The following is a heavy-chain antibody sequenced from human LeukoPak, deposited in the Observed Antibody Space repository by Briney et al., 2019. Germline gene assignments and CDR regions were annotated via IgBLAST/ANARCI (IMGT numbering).Heavy chain of an antibody. D-gene: IGHD3-9*01. CDR2: INPSGGNT. V-gene: IGHV1-46*01. CDR3: AKRRPAYDILTGATNWFDP. J-gene: IGHJ5*02. Sequence: ASVKVSCKASGYTFTSYYMHWVRQAPGPGLEWMGIINPSGGNTNYAQKFQGRVTMTRDMSTSTAYMELSSLRSEDTAVYYCAKRRPAYDILTGATNWFDPWGQGTLVIVSS. CDR1: GYTFTSYY.